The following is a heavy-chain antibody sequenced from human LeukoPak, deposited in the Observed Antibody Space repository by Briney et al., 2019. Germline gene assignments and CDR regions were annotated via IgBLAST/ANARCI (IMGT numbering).Heavy chain of an antibody. V-gene: IGHV3-7*01. CDR2: IKQDGSEK. J-gene: IGHJ4*02. CDR1: GFTFSGYW. D-gene: IGHD2-2*01. Sequence: GGSLRLSCVASGFTFSGYWMTWVRQAPGKGLEWVANIKQDGSEKYYVDSVKGRFTISRDNAKNSLYLQMNSLRAEDTAVYYCARMSSFRSFDYWGQGTLVTVSS. CDR3: ARMSSFRSFDY.